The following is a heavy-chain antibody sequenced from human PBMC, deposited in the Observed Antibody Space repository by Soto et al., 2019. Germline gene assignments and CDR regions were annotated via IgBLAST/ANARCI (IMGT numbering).Heavy chain of an antibody. CDR3: ARVPIPDGIVVLAAAIHFYGMDV. D-gene: IGHD2-2*01. Sequence: QVQLQESGPGMVKPSGTLSLTCAISGGSISSNNWWSWVRQPPGKGLEWIGEVHHSGSANYSPSLRRRVTISVDKSNNQFSLNLRSVTAADTAIYYCARVPIPDGIVVLAAAIHFYGMDVWGQGTTVTVSS. V-gene: IGHV4-4*02. CDR2: VHHSGSA. J-gene: IGHJ6*02. CDR1: GGSISSNNW.